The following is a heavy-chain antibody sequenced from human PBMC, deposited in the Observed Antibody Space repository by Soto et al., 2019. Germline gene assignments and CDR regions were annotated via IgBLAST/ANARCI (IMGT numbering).Heavy chain of an antibody. J-gene: IGHJ5*02. Sequence: QITLKESGPTLVKPTQTLTLTCTFSGLSLSTNGVGVAWIRQSPGKALEWLALIYWDDDKRYSPSLKTRLTNNKDTCTTQLVLTMTNMDPVDTATYYCAHITVPTAASPWGQGTLVTVSS. CDR1: GLSLSTNGVG. D-gene: IGHD6-13*01. V-gene: IGHV2-5*02. CDR3: AHITVPTAASP. CDR2: IYWDDDK.